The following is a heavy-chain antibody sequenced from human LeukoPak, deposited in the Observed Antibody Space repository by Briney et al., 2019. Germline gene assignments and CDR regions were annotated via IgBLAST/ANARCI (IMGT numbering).Heavy chain of an antibody. V-gene: IGHV1-2*02. Sequence: ASVKVSCKASGYTFTGYDMHWVRQAPGQGLEWMGWINPNSGGTKYAQKFQGRVTMSRDTSISTAYMELSSLRSEDTAVYYCATGAFDYDILTGYYSAFDIWGQGTMVTVSS. CDR3: ATGAFDYDILTGYYSAFDI. CDR2: INPNSGGT. CDR1: GYTFTGYD. D-gene: IGHD3-9*01. J-gene: IGHJ3*02.